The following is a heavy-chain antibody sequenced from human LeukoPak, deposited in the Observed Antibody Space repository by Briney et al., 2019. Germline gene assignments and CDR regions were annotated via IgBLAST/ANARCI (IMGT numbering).Heavy chain of an antibody. J-gene: IGHJ4*02. D-gene: IGHD6-6*01. CDR2: IYTSGST. CDR3: AREGGSIAARFPLDY. CDR1: GGSISSYY. V-gene: IGHV4-4*07. Sequence: SETLSLTCTVSGGSISSYYWSWIRQPAGKGLEWIGRIYTSGSTNYNPSLKSRVTMSVDTSKNQFSLKLSSVTAADTAVYYCAREGGSIAARFPLDYWGQGTLVTVSS.